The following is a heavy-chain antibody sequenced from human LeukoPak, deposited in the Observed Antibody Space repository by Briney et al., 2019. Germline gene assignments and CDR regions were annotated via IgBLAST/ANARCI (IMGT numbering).Heavy chain of an antibody. V-gene: IGHV1-69*13. J-gene: IGHJ4*02. CDR1: GGTFSSYA. D-gene: IGHD3-9*01. CDR3: ASEYDDIVIGYYGVFDY. Sequence: GASVKVSCKASGGTFSSYAISWVRQAPGQGLEWMGGIIPIFGKANYAQKLQGRVTITADESTSTAYMELSSLRSEDTAVYYCASEYDDIVIGYYGVFDYWGQGTLVTVSS. CDR2: IIPIFGKA.